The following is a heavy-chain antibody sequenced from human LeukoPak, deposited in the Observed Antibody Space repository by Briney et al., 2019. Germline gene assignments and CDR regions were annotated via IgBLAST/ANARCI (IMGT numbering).Heavy chain of an antibody. CDR2: IKQDGSEK. CDR1: GFTFSSYS. V-gene: IGHV3-7*01. CDR3: ARVDSSSLTQDY. J-gene: IGHJ4*02. Sequence: PGGSLRLSCAASGFTFSSYSMNWVRQAPGKELEWVANIKQDGSEKYYVDSVKGRFTISRDNAKNSLFLQMNSLRAENTAVYYCARVDSSSLTQDYWGQGILVIVSS. D-gene: IGHD6-13*01.